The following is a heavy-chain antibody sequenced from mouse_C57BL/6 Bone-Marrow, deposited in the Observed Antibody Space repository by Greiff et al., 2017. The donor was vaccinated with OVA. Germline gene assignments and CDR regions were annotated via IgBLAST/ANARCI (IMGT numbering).Heavy chain of an antibody. CDR3: AGYYKGFAY. V-gene: IGHV1-61*01. J-gene: IGHJ3*01. D-gene: IGHD1-1*01. CDR1: GYTFTSYW. CDR2: IYPSDSET. Sequence: QVQLQQPGAELVRPGSSVKLSCKASGYTFTSYWMDWVKQRPGQGLEWIGNIYPSDSETHYTQTFTDQATLTVDKSSSTAYMQLSSLTSEDSAVYYCAGYYKGFAYRGQVTLVTVSA.